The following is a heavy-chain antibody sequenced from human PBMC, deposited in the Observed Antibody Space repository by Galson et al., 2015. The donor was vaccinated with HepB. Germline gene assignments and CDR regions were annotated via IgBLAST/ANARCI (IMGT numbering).Heavy chain of an antibody. V-gene: IGHV3-23*01. J-gene: IGHJ4*02. CDR1: GFIFSSYY. CDR2: ISGSGGRT. Sequence: SLRLSCAASGFIFSSYYMNWVRQAPGKGLEWVSAISGSGGRTYHADSVKGRFTISRDNSTNTLDLQMNSLRSEDTAVYYCARRIAYSSSWCFDYWGQGTLVTVSS. D-gene: IGHD6-13*01. CDR3: ARRIAYSSSWCFDY.